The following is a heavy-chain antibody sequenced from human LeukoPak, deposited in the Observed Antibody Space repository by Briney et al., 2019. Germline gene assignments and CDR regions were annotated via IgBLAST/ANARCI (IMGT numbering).Heavy chain of an antibody. D-gene: IGHD4-23*01. J-gene: IGHJ4*02. CDR3: TRDPVYGGNPS. CDR1: GGSISSGVYY. CDR2: IYYSGST. V-gene: IGHV4-31*03. Sequence: SQTLSLTCTVSGGSISSGVYYWSWIRQHPGKGLEWIGYIYYSGSTYYNPSLKSRVTISVDTSKNQFSLKLSSVTAADTAVYYCTRDPVYGGNPSWGQGTLVTVSS.